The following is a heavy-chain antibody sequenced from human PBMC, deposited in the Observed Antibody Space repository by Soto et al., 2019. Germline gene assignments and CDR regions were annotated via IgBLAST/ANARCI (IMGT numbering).Heavy chain of an antibody. CDR2: IIPIFGTA. CDR1: GGTFSSYA. CDR3: ARASDYYDSSGYYYGIDY. D-gene: IGHD3-22*01. V-gene: IGHV1-69*06. J-gene: IGHJ4*02. Sequence: SVKVSCKASGGTFSSYAISWVRQAPGQGLEWMGGIIPIFGTANYAQKFQGRVTITADKSTSTAYTELSSLRSEDTAVYYCARASDYYDSSGYYYGIDYWGQGTLVTVSS.